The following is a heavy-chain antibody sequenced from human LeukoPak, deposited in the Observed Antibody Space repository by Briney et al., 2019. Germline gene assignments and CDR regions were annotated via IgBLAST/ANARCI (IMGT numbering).Heavy chain of an antibody. CDR3: AKDLHYGSADY. CDR1: GFTFDDYT. J-gene: IGHJ4*02. Sequence: GGSLRLSCAASGFTFDDYTMHWVRQAPGKGLEWVSLISWDGDNTYYADSVKGRFTISRDNAKNTLYLQMNSLRAEDTAVYYCAKDLHYGSADYWGQGTLVTVSS. CDR2: ISWDGDNT. V-gene: IGHV3-43*01. D-gene: IGHD3-10*01.